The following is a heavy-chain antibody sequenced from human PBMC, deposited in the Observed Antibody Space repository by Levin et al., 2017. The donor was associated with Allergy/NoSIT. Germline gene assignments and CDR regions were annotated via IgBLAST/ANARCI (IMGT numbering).Heavy chain of an antibody. V-gene: IGHV4-59*01. CDR2: IYSSGST. Sequence: SETLSLTCAVSGDSISDYYWSWIRQPPGKGLEWIGYIYSSGSTYYNPSLKSRVTISLDTSKTQISLKLNSVTATDTAIYYCARSRGYCSTTSCYGNWFDPWGQGTLVTVSS. CDR3: ARSRGYCSTTSCYGNWFDP. D-gene: IGHD2-2*01. J-gene: IGHJ5*02. CDR1: GDSISDYY.